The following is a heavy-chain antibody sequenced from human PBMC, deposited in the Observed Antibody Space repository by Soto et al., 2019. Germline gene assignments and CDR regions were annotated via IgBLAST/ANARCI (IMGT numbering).Heavy chain of an antibody. J-gene: IGHJ6*02. D-gene: IGHD5-12*01. CDR1: GFTFSSYS. CDR2: ISSSSSYI. CDR3: ARGRRRIEYILATIGRYYYEGRDG. Sequence: PGRSLRLSCAASGFTFSSYSMNWVRQAPGKGLEWVSSISSSSSYIYYADSVKGRFTISRDNAKNSLYLQMNSLRAEDTAVYYCARGRRRIEYILATIGRYYYEGRDGWGQGTTVTVYS. V-gene: IGHV3-21*01.